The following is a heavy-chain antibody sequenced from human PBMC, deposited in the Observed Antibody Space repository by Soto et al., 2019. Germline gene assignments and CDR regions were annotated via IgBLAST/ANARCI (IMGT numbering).Heavy chain of an antibody. CDR1: GGSFSGYY. CDR2: INHSGST. V-gene: IGHV4-34*01. Sequence: PSETLSLTCAVYGGSFSGYYWSWIRQPPGKGLEWIGEINHSGSTNYNPSLKSRVTISVDTSKNQSSLKLSSVTAADTAVYYCARGPGLLRYFDWLPPHFDYWGQGTLVTVSS. J-gene: IGHJ4*02. D-gene: IGHD3-9*01. CDR3: ARGPGLLRYFDWLPPHFDY.